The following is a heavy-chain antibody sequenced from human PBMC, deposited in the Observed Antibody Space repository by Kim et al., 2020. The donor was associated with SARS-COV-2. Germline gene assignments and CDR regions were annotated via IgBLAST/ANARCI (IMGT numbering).Heavy chain of an antibody. CDR1: GYTFTSFA. CDR2: INTTNGNP. CDR3: ARESFCNATNCYNGMDV. Sequence: ASVKVSCKASGYTFTSFAMNWVRQAPGQGLEWIGWINTTNGNPGYAQGFSGRFVFSLDTSFSTAYLHISSLKADDIAVYYCARESFCNATNCYNGMDVWG. D-gene: IGHD3-3*01. V-gene: IGHV7-4-1*02. J-gene: IGHJ6*02.